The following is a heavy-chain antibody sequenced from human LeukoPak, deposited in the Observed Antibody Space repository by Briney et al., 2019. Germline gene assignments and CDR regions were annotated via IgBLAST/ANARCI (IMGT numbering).Heavy chain of an antibody. V-gene: IGHV1-18*01. CDR1: GYTFTSYG. J-gene: IGHJ6*03. D-gene: IGHD3-10*01. CDR2: ISAYNGNT. Sequence: ASVKVFCKASGYTFTSYGISWVRQAPAQGLEWMGWISAYNGNTNYAQKLQGRVTMTTDTSTSTAYMELRSLRSDDTAVYYCARDGPQVTMVRGVIITKGYYYMDVWGKGTTVTVSS. CDR3: ARDGPQVTMVRGVIITKGYYYMDV.